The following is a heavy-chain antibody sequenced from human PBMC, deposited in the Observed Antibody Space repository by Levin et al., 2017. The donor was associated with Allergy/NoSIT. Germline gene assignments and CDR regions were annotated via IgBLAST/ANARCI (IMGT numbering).Heavy chain of an antibody. D-gene: IGHD3-22*01. Sequence: SQTLSLTCTVSGGSVSSGNSHWNWIRQPPGKRLEWIGYISYSGTTYYNPSLKSRVTISVDTSKNQFSLNLSSVTAADTAVYYCARRDDSGAYFPSFDSWGQGTLVTVSS. V-gene: IGHV4-61*01. J-gene: IGHJ4*02. CDR1: GGSVSSGNSH. CDR3: ARRDDSGAYFPSFDS. CDR2: ISYSGTT.